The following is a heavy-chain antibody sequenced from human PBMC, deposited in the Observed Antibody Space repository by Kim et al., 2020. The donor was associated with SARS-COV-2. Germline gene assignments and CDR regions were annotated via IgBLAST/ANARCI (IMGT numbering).Heavy chain of an antibody. D-gene: IGHD7-27*01. J-gene: IGHJ2*01. Sequence: SVKVSCEASGATVTSFAISWVRQAPGQGLEWMGAIIPMYGTTYYAQKFQDRVTFTADEGTSKVYMELRSLRPEDTAIFYCARGVGMGGLYWYFALWGRGTLVTVSS. CDR2: IIPMYGTT. CDR1: GATVTSFA. V-gene: IGHV1-69*13. CDR3: ARGVGMGGLYWYFAL.